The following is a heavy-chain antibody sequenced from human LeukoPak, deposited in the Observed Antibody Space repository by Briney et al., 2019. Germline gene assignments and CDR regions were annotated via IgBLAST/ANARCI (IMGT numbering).Heavy chain of an antibody. V-gene: IGHV4-59*12. D-gene: IGHD3-22*01. CDR1: GGSINSYY. CDR3: ARDFYDSSVSMDV. Sequence: PSETLSLTCTVSGGSINSYYWSWIRQPPGKGLEWIGYIYHSGSTNYNPSLKSRVTMSVDTSKNQFSLKLSSVTAADTAVYYCARDFYDSSVSMDVWGKGTTVTVSS. CDR2: IYHSGST. J-gene: IGHJ6*04.